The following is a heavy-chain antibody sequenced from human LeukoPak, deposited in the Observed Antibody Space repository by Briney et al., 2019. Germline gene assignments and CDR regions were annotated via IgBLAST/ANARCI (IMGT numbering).Heavy chain of an antibody. V-gene: IGHV3-11*01. J-gene: IGHJ6*02. CDR2: ITNGGSTI. D-gene: IGHD3-9*01. CDR1: GFTFSDYN. Sequence: PGGSLRLSCAASGFTFSDYNMNWVRQAPGEGLEWGSYITNGGSTIHHTDSVKGRFTISRDNAKKTLYLQMNSLRAEDTAVYYCARSIGLTGGGVDVWGQGTTVTVSS. CDR3: ARSIGLTGGGVDV.